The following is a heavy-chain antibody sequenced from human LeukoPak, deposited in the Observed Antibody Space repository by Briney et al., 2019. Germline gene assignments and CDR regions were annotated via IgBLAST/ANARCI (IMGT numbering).Heavy chain of an antibody. CDR2: IKQDGSEK. CDR1: GFTFSYYW. CDR3: ARDEHQYYHASSGRFDY. V-gene: IGHV3-7*04. D-gene: IGHD3-22*01. J-gene: IGHJ4*02. Sequence: PGGSLRLSCAASGFTFSYYWMGWVRQAPRKGLEWVANIKQDGSEKYYVDSVKGRFTISRDNAKNSLYLQMNSLRAEDTAVYYCARDEHQYYHASSGRFDYWGQGTLVTVSS.